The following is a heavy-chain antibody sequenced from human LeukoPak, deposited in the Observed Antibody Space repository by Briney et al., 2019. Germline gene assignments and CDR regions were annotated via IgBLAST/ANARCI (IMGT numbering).Heavy chain of an antibody. D-gene: IGHD3-22*01. V-gene: IGHV4-39*01. CDR2: IYYSGST. CDR1: GGPISSSSYY. J-gene: IGHJ4*02. CDR3: SVFDSSGYYNFDY. Sequence: SETLSLTCTVSGGPISSSSYYWGWIRQPPGKGLEWIGSIYYSGSTYYIPSLKSRVTISVDTSKNQFSLKLSSVTAADTAVYYCSVFDSSGYYNFDYWGQGTLVTVSS.